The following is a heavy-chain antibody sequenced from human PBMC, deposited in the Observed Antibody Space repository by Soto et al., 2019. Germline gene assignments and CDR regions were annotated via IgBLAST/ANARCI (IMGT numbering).Heavy chain of an antibody. CDR3: ARNNGDYEVY. V-gene: IGHV3-48*03. J-gene: IGHJ4*02. D-gene: IGHD4-17*01. CDR2: ISSSGKTI. Sequence: EGQLVESGGDLVQPGGSLRLSCVGSGFTFSSYEMNWVRQAPGKGLEWVSYISSSGKTIHYADSVKGRFTISRDNAKNSLYLQINSLRAEDTAAYYCARNNGDYEVYWGQGTLVTVSS. CDR1: GFTFSSYE.